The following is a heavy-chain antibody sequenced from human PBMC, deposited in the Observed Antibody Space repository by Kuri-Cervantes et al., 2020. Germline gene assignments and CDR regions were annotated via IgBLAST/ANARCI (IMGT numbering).Heavy chain of an antibody. CDR2: INHSGST. J-gene: IGHJ1*01. D-gene: IGHD6-19*01. Sequence: SETLSLTCAVYGESFSDYYWSWIRQPPGKGLEWIGEINHSGSTNYKPSLKSRVTISIDTSKNQFSLKLSSVTAADTAVYYCAREDRELAVVGYFQHWGQGTLVTVSS. V-gene: IGHV4-34*01. CDR1: GESFSDYY. CDR3: AREDRELAVVGYFQH.